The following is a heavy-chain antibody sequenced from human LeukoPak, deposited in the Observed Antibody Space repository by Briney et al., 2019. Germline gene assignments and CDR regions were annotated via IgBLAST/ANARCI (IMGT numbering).Heavy chain of an antibody. CDR3: ARDGDYGDYFVY. D-gene: IGHD4-17*01. Sequence: PGGSLRLSCAACGFTFSSYSMNWVRQAPGKGVEWVSSISGSGSYIYYADSVKGRFTISRDNDKNSLYLQMNSLRAEDPAVYYCARDGDYGDYFVYWGQGTLVTVSS. J-gene: IGHJ4*02. CDR1: GFTFSSYS. CDR2: ISGSGSYI. V-gene: IGHV3-21*01.